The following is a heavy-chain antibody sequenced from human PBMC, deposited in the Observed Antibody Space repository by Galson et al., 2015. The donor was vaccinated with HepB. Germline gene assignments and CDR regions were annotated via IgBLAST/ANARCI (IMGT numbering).Heavy chain of an antibody. V-gene: IGHV3-11*01. CDR1: KFPFSDYS. J-gene: IGHJ5*02. CDR2: ISGSGDRK. CDR3: ARAAGWFDP. Sequence: LRLSCAASKFPFSDYSMTWIRQAPGKGPEWLSDISGSGDRKSYADSVKGRFTISRDNAKKSLYLHMNSLRVDDTAMYYCARAAGWFDPWGQGTLVTVSS. D-gene: IGHD3-10*01.